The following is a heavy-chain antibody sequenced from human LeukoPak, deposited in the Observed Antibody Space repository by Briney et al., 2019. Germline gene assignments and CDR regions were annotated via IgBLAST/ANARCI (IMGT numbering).Heavy chain of an antibody. D-gene: IGHD5-12*01. CDR3: AREGRYSGSDSPFYYGVVYYFDY. CDR2: IYYSGST. Sequence: PSETLSLTCTVSGGSISSSSYYWGWIRQPPGKGLEWIGSIYYSGSTYYNPSLKSRVTISVDTSKNQFSLKLSSVTAADTAVYYCAREGRYSGSDSPFYYGVVYYFDYWGQGTLVTVSS. CDR1: GGSISSSSYY. J-gene: IGHJ4*02. V-gene: IGHV4-39*07.